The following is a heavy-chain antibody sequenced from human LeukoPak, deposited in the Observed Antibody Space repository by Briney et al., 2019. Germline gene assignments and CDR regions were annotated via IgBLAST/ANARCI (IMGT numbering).Heavy chain of an antibody. J-gene: IGHJ3*02. Sequence: ASVKVSCKASGYTFTSYYMHWVRQAPGQGLEWMGIINPSGGSTSYAQKFQGRVTMTRDTSTSTVYMELSSLRSEDTAVYYCARERGGGTTGTMTYDIWGQGTMVTVSS. D-gene: IGHD1-1*01. CDR1: GYTFTSYY. V-gene: IGHV1-46*01. CDR3: ARERGGGTTGTMTYDI. CDR2: INPSGGST.